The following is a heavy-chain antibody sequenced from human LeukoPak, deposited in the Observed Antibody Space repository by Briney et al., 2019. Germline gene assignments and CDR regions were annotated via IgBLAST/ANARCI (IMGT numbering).Heavy chain of an antibody. CDR3: APGSGYYDSSGYYSDY. CDR2: INHSGST. CDR1: GVSFSGYY. Sequence: PSETLSLTCAVYGVSFSGYYWSWIRQPPGKGLEWIGEINHSGSTNYNPPLKSRDTISVDTSKNQFSLKLSSVTAADTAVYYCAPGSGYYDSSGYYSDYWGQGTLVTVSS. D-gene: IGHD3-22*01. J-gene: IGHJ4*02. V-gene: IGHV4-34*01.